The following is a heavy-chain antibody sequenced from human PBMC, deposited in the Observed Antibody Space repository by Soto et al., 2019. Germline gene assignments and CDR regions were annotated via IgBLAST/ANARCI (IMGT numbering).Heavy chain of an antibody. CDR3: ARATYCSGGSCFYGMDV. V-gene: IGHV4-59*01. CDR2: IYYSGST. J-gene: IGHJ6*02. D-gene: IGHD2-15*01. CDR1: GGSISSYY. Sequence: PSETLSLTCTVSGGSISSYYWSWIRQPPGKGLEWIGYIYYSGSTNYNPSLKSRATISVDTSKNQFSLKLSSVTAADTAVYYCARATYCSGGSCFYGMDVWGQGTTVTVSS.